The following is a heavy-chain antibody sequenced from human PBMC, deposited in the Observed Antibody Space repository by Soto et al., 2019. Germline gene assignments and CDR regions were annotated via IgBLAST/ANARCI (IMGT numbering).Heavy chain of an antibody. J-gene: IGHJ4*02. V-gene: IGHV3-23*01. CDR2: ISGSGGST. CDR3: AKAGQQLAQWSQWYFDY. D-gene: IGHD6-13*01. CDR1: GFTFSSYA. Sequence: GGSLRLSCAASGFTFSSYAMSWVRQAPGKGLEWVSVISGSGGSTYSADSVKGRFTISRDNSENTLYLQMNSLRAEDTAVYYCAKAGQQLAQWSQWYFDYWGQGTLVTVSS.